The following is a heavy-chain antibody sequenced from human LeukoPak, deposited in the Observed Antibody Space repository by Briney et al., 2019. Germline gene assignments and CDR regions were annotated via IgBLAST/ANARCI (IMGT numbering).Heavy chain of an antibody. CDR1: GGSISSYY. J-gene: IGHJ5*02. D-gene: IGHD2-15*01. CDR2: ISYSEST. CDR3: ARAEDRGFDP. Sequence: SETLSLTCAVSGGSISSYYWNWIRQPPGKGLEWIGYISYSESTNYNPSLKSRVTISLDTSKNQFSLKLSSVTAADTAVYYCARAEDRGFDPRGQGTLVTVSS. V-gene: IGHV4-59*01.